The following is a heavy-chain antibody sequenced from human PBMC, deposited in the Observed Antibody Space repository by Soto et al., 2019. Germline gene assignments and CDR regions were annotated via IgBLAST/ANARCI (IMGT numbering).Heavy chain of an antibody. V-gene: IGHV4-31*03. CDR3: ARVLSTAAVDY. D-gene: IGHD6-13*01. CDR2: TYYSGYT. J-gene: IGHJ4*02. Sequence: QVQLQESGPGLVKPSQTLSLSCTVSCGSIRSGGYYWTWIRQHPGKGLEWIGYTYYSGYTNYNPSLKSRVTISVDASKNQFSVKLSSVTAADTAVYYCARVLSTAAVDYWGQGTLVTVSS. CDR1: CGSIRSGGYY.